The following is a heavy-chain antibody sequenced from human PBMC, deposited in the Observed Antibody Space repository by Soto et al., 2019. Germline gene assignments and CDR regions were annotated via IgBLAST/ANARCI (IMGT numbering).Heavy chain of an antibody. V-gene: IGHV1-69*02. D-gene: IGHD3-10*01. J-gene: IGHJ4*02. CDR2: INPILSMS. Sequence: QVQLVQSGAEVKKPGSSVKVSCKASGDTFSFYTINWLRQAPGLGLEWVGRINPILSMSNYAQKLQGRVTMTADKSTSTAYMERRSLRSEDTAMYYCATSYCSGYRAVDYWGQGALVTVSS. CDR1: GDTFSFYT. CDR3: ATSYCSGYRAVDY.